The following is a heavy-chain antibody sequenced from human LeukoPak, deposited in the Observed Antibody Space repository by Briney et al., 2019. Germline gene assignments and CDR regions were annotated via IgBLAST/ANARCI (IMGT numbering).Heavy chain of an antibody. CDR3: ARLYYGSRKYADY. Sequence: GGSLRLSCKGSGYSFTSYWISWVRQMPGESPEWMGRIDHSGSSTNYIPSFQGHVTISADNSISTPYLQRSSLKASDTAMYYCARLYYGSRKYADYWGQGTLGTVSS. J-gene: IGHJ4*02. CDR2: IDHSGSST. D-gene: IGHD3-10*01. V-gene: IGHV5-10-1*01. CDR1: GYSFTSYW.